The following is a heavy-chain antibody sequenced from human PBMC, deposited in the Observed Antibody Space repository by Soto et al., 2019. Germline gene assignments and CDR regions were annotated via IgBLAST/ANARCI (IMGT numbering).Heavy chain of an antibody. CDR1: GLSFSNSGVG. Sequence: QISLKESGPTLVKPTQNLTLTCTFSGLSFSNSGVGVAWVRQPPGKALEWLALLFWDDDKSYSPSLKSRLTITKDPSKDQVVLTMTNMERLDTATYYCAYARWRLLWSFEFWGQGMLVTVSS. CDR2: LFWDDDK. V-gene: IGHV2-5*02. J-gene: IGHJ4*02. D-gene: IGHD2-21*02. CDR3: AYARWRLLWSFEF.